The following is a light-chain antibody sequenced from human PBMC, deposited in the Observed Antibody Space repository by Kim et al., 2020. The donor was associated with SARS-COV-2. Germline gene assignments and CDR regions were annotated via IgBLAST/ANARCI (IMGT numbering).Light chain of an antibody. CDR3: QVWDSSSGWV. V-gene: IGLV3-21*04. J-gene: IGLJ3*02. CDR1: NIGSES. Sequence: SYELTQPPSVSVAPGKTARITCGGNNIGSESVHWYQQKPGQAPVLVIYYDSDRPSGIPERFSGSNSGNTATLTISRVEAGDEADYYCQVWDSSSGWVFGGGTQLTVL. CDR2: YDS.